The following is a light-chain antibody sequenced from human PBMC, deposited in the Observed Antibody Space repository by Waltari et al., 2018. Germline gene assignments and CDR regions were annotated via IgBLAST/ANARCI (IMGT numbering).Light chain of an antibody. CDR2: DAS. CDR1: QSVGTY. V-gene: IGKV3-11*01. J-gene: IGKJ4*01. CDR3: QQRRNWPLT. Sequence: GSAVQSVGTYLACYQQRPGQSPRLLIYDASYRATGIPARFSGSGSETDFTLTISSLQPEDFAVYYCQQRRNWPLTFGGGTRVQI.